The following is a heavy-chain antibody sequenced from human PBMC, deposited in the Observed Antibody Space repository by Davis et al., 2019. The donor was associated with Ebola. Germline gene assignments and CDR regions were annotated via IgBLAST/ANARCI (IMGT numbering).Heavy chain of an antibody. J-gene: IGHJ4*02. D-gene: IGHD3-10*01. CDR1: GFTFSSYV. V-gene: IGHV3-23*01. Sequence: PGGSLRLSCAASGFTFSSYVMTWVRQAPGKGLEWLSAIGGSGGRTYYADSVKGRFTISRDNSKTTLYLQMKSLRAEDTAVYYCAKDNPMVQGSRILAHWGQGTLVTVSS. CDR3: AKDNPMVQGSRILAH. CDR2: IGGSGGRT.